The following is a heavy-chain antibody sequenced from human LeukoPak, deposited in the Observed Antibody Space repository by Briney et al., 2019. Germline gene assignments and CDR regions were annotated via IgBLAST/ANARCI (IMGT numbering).Heavy chain of an antibody. CDR1: GDSISSYY. J-gene: IGHJ3*02. CDR2: IYSSGST. CDR3: AREGFWSGYYDDAFDI. Sequence: PSETLSLTCTVSGDSISSYYWSWIRQPPGKGLEWIGYIYSSGSTNYNPSLKSRVTISLDTSKNQFSLKLSSVTAADTAVYYCAREGFWSGYYDDAFDIWGQGTMVTVSS. D-gene: IGHD3-3*01. V-gene: IGHV4-59*12.